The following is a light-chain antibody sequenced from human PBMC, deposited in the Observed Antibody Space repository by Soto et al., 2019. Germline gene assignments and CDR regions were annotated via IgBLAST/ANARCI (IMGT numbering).Light chain of an antibody. CDR2: ETN. Sequence: QSVLTQPPSVSAAPGQMVTISCSGSSSNIGSNYVSWYQQLPGTAPKLLIYETNKRPSGIPDRFSGSRSGTSATLGITGLQTGDEADYYCGTWDSSLSFWVFGGGTKLTVL. CDR1: SSNIGSNY. J-gene: IGLJ3*02. V-gene: IGLV1-51*02. CDR3: GTWDSSLSFWV.